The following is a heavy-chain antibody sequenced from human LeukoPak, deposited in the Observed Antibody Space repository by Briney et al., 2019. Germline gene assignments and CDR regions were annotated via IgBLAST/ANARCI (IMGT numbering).Heavy chain of an antibody. CDR3: ARGVSGGYYAAWGFDY. CDR2: IYRGGGT. Sequence: PGGSLRLSCAASGFTVSSNYMSWVRQAPGKGLERVSIIYRGGGTYYADSVKGRFTISSDNSKNTLDLQMNSLRGDDTAVYYCARGVSGGYYAAWGFDYWGQGALVTVSS. D-gene: IGHD3-22*01. J-gene: IGHJ4*02. V-gene: IGHV3-66*01. CDR1: GFTVSSNY.